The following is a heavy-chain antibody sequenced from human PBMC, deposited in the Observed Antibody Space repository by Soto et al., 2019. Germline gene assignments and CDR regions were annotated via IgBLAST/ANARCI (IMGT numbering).Heavy chain of an antibody. D-gene: IGHD5-12*01. CDR2: INHSGST. J-gene: IGHJ4*02. Sequence: PSETLSLTCAVYGGSFCGYYWSRIRQPPGKGLEWIGEINHSGSTNYNPSLKSRVTISVDTSKNQFSLKLSSVTAADTAVYYCARAKSGYDSHLVYWGQGTLVTVSS. V-gene: IGHV4-34*01. CDR1: GGSFCGYY. CDR3: ARAKSGYDSHLVY.